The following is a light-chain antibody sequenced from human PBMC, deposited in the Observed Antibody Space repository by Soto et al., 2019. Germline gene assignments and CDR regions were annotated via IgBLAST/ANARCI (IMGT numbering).Light chain of an antibody. CDR2: SNN. V-gene: IGLV1-44*01. Sequence: QAVVTQPPSASGTPGQRVTISCSGSSSNIGSNTVNWYQQLPGTAPKLLIYSNNQRPSGVPDRFSGSKSGTSASLAISGLQSEYEADYYCAAWDDSLNGRYVFGTGTKLT. J-gene: IGLJ1*01. CDR3: AAWDDSLNGRYV. CDR1: SSNIGSNT.